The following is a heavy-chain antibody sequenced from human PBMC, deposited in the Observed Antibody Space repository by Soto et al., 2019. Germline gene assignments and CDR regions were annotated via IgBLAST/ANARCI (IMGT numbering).Heavy chain of an antibody. J-gene: IGHJ4*02. V-gene: IGHV4-59*01. CDR2: IYSSGST. CDR1: GGSISSYY. CDR3: ARGGSYNRY. D-gene: IGHD1-26*01. Sequence: PSETLSLTCTVSGGSISSYYWSWYRQPPGKGLEWLGYIYSSGSTSYNPSLKSRVTISVDTSKNQFSLKLTSVTAADTAVYYCARGGSYNRYWGQGTLVTVSS.